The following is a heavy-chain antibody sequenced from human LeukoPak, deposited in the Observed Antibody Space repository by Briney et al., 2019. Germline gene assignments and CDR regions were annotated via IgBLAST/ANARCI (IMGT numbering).Heavy chain of an antibody. CDR1: GFTFSSYW. CDR2: ISSDGSST. V-gene: IGHV3-74*01. CDR3: ARAREYSYGPHYFDC. J-gene: IGHJ4*02. Sequence: GGSLRLSCAASGFTFSSYWMNWVRQAPGKGLVWVSRISSDGSSTSYADSVEGRFTISRDNAKNTLYLQMNNLRAEDTAVYYCARAREYSYGPHYFDCWGQGTLVTVSS. D-gene: IGHD5-18*01.